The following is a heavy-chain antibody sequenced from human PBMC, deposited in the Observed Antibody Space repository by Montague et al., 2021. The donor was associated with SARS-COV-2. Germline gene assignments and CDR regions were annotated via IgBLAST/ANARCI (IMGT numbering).Heavy chain of an antibody. Sequence: SETLSLTCAVYGGSFSGYYWSWIRQPPGKGLEWIEEINHSGSTNYNPSLKSRVTISVDTSKNQFSLKLSSVTAADTAVYYCARGSGVYYYYYYGMDVWGQGTTVTVSS. J-gene: IGHJ6*02. CDR1: GGSFSGYY. V-gene: IGHV4-34*01. CDR3: ARGSGVYYYYYYGMDV. D-gene: IGHD3-10*01. CDR2: INHSGST.